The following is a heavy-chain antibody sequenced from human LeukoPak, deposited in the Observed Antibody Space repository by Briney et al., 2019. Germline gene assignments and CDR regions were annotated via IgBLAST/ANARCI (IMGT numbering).Heavy chain of an antibody. Sequence: SETLSRNCAVYAGSFMRFYWILTRQPPGKGREWTGEINHSGSTNYNPSLKSRVTISVDTSKNQYSLKLSSVTAADTAVYYCARGRQRNSSGPFWWGQGTLVTVSS. V-gene: IGHV4-34*01. J-gene: IGHJ4*02. D-gene: IGHD6-19*01. CDR1: AGSFMRFY. CDR3: ARGRQRNSSGPFW. CDR2: INHSGST.